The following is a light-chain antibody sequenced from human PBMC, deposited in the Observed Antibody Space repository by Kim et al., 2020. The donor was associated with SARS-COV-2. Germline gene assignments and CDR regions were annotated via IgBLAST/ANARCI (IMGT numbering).Light chain of an antibody. Sequence: GQSITISCTGTSSDVGNYNLVSWYQQHPGKAPTFIIYEVNKRPSGVSNRFSGSKSGNTASLTISGLQAEDEADYYCCSFGGSSTYVFGTGAKVTVL. CDR3: CSFGGSSTYV. V-gene: IGLV2-23*02. CDR2: EVN. J-gene: IGLJ1*01. CDR1: SSDVGNYNL.